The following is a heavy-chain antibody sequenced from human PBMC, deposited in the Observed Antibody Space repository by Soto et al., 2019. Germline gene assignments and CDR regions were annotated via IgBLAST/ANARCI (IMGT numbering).Heavy chain of an antibody. Sequence: ASVKVSCKASGYTFTSYGISWVRQAPGQGLEWMGWISAYNGNTNYAQKLQGRVTMTTDTSTSTAYMELRSLRSDDTAVYSCAGVGKMTTFRGQFQHWGQGTLVTVSS. D-gene: IGHD3-16*01. V-gene: IGHV1-18*01. CDR3: AGVGKMTTFRGQFQH. J-gene: IGHJ1*01. CDR2: ISAYNGNT. CDR1: GYTFTSYG.